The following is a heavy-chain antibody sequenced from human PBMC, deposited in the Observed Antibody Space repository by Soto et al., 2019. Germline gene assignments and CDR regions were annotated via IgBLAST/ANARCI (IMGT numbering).Heavy chain of an antibody. CDR3: AADYLRHNSLNGYYYSYGMDV. V-gene: IGHV3-23*01. Sequence: XVSLRLSCAASGITFSTYAMSWVRRAPGKGLEWVSTIGSNGADKQYADFVKGRFTVSRDSSKSTLSLQMNSLRAEDTAVYYCAADYLRHNSLNGYYYSYGMDVWGQGTTVTVSS. J-gene: IGHJ6*02. CDR2: IGSNGADK. D-gene: IGHD4-17*01. CDR1: GITFSTYA.